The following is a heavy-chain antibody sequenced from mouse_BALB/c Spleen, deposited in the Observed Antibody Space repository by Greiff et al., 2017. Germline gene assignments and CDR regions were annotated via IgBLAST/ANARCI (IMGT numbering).Heavy chain of an antibody. J-gene: IGHJ3*01. CDR3: ARHNYYGSSDGWCAD. CDR1: GFAFSSYD. Sequence: EVKLQESGGGLVKPGGSLKLSCAASGFAFSSYDMSWVRQTPEKRLEWVAYISSGGGSTYYPDTVKGRFTISRDNAKNTLYLQMSSLKSEDTAMYYCARHNYYGSSDGWCADWGEGTLVTVSA. CDR2: ISSGGGST. D-gene: IGHD1-1*01. V-gene: IGHV5-12-1*01.